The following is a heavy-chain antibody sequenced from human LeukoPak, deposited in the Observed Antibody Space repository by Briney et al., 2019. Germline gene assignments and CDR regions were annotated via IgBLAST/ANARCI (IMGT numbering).Heavy chain of an antibody. CDR1: GGSISSSSYY. CDR3: AKKRPNYPNWFDP. D-gene: IGHD5-24*01. CDR2: IRYDGSNK. V-gene: IGHV3-30*02. J-gene: IGHJ5*02. Sequence: PSETLSLTCTVSGGSISSSSYYWGWIRQPPGKGLEWVAFIRYDGSNKYYADSVKGRFTISRDNSKNTLYLQMNSLRAEDTAVYYCAKKRPNYPNWFDPWGQGTLVTVSS.